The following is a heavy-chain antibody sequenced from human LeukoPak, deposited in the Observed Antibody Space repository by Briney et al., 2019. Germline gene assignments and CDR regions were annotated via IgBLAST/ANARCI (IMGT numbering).Heavy chain of an antibody. CDR1: GFTFSSYS. CDR2: ISSSSSTI. CDR3: AREPGATGFDY. Sequence: QTGGSLRLSCEASGFTFSSYSMNWVRQAPGKGLEWVSYISSSSSTIYYADSVKGRFTISRDNAKNSLYLQMNSLRAEDTAVYYCAREPGATGFDYWGQGTLVTVSS. D-gene: IGHD1-26*01. J-gene: IGHJ4*02. V-gene: IGHV3-48*01.